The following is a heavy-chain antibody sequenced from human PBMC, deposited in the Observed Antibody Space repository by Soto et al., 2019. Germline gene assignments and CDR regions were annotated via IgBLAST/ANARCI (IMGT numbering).Heavy chain of an antibody. D-gene: IGHD2-2*02. CDR2: ISYDGSNK. CDR3: ARDSCTSCYTHYYYYGMDV. J-gene: IGHJ6*02. V-gene: IGHV3-30-3*01. CDR1: GFTFSSYA. Sequence: QVQLVESGGGVVQPGRSLRLSCAASGFTFSSYAMHWVRQAPGKGLEWVAVISYDGSNKYYADSVKGRFTISRDNSKNTLYLKMNSLRAEDTAVYYCARDSCTSCYTHYYYYGMDVWGQGTTVTVSS.